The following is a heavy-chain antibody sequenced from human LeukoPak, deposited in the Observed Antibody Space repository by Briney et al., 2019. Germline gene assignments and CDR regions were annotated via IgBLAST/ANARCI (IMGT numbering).Heavy chain of an antibody. CDR1: GGTFSSYA. D-gene: IGHD3-3*01. J-gene: IGHJ6*02. CDR3: ARARYDFWSGYPDYYYYGMDV. CDR2: IIPILGIA. Sequence: SVKVSCKASGGTFSSYAISWVRQAPGQGLEWMGRIIPILGIANYAQKFQGRVTITADKSTSTAYMELSSMRSEDTAVYYCARARYDFWSGYPDYYYYGMDVWGQGTTVTVSS. V-gene: IGHV1-69*04.